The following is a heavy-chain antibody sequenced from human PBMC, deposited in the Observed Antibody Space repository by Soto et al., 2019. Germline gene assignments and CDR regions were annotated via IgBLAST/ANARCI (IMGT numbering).Heavy chain of an antibody. CDR1: GFSFSYYG. CDR2: ITHDGYNR. Sequence: QVQLVESGGSVVQPGGSRRLSCAASGFSFSYYGLHWVRQAPGKGLEWLALITHDGYNRYYADSVKGRFTISRDNSKNTIFLQMNRLKSEVTAVYYCSKGGSFDIWGQGTPVTFSS. D-gene: IGHD6-6*01. V-gene: IGHV3-30*18. J-gene: IGHJ4*02. CDR3: SKGGSFDI.